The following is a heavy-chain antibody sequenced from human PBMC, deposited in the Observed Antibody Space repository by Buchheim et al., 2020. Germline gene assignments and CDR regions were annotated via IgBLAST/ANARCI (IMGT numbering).Heavy chain of an antibody. V-gene: IGHV3-7*01. D-gene: IGHD3-9*01. CDR3: ARVKLMYYDILTGYPDY. CDR2: IKQDGSEK. J-gene: IGHJ4*02. CDR1: GFTFSSYW. Sequence: EVQLVESGGGLVQPGGSLRLSCAASGFTFSSYWMSWVRQAPGKGLEWVANIKQDGSEKYYVDSVKGRFTISRDNAKNSLYLQMNSLRAEDTAVYYCARVKLMYYDILTGYPDYWGQGT.